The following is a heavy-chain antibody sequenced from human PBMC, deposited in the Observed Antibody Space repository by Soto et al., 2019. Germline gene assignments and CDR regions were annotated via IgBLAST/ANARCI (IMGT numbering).Heavy chain of an antibody. CDR2: INHSGST. CDR1: GGSFSGYY. CDR3: ARGKSGSYYRWFDP. J-gene: IGHJ5*02. Sequence: QVQLQQWGAGLLKPSETLSLTCAVYGGSFSGYYWSWIRQPPGKGLEWIGEINHSGSTNYNPSLKSRVTISVDTSKNQFSLKLSSVTAADTAVYYCARGKSGSYYRWFDPWGQGTLVTVSS. V-gene: IGHV4-34*01. D-gene: IGHD1-26*01.